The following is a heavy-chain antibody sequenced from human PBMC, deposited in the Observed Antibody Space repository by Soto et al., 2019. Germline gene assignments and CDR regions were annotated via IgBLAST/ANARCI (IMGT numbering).Heavy chain of an antibody. CDR3: ALTVVAAKKDYYYYYMDV. V-gene: IGHV1-46*03. J-gene: IGHJ6*03. Sequence: ASVKVSCKASGYTFTSYYMHWVRQAPGQGLEWMGIINPSGGSTSYAQKFQGRVTMTRDTSTSTVYMELSSLRSEDTAVYYCALTVVAAKKDYYYYYMDVWGKGTTVTVSS. D-gene: IGHD2-15*01. CDR2: INPSGGST. CDR1: GYTFTSYY.